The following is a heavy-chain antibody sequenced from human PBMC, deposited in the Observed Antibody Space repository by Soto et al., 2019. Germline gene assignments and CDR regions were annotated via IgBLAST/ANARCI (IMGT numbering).Heavy chain of an antibody. CDR2: IYYSGST. Sequence: SETVSLTCTVSSGSIYISHDYWAWVRQPPAKVLEWIGNIYYSGSTYYTPSLKSRVTISVDTSKNQFSLKLSSVTAADTAVYYCARRLYYDSSGFEGGGMDVWGQGTTVTVSS. V-gene: IGHV4-39*01. CDR3: ARRLYYDSSGFEGGGMDV. CDR1: SGSIYISHDY. D-gene: IGHD3-22*01. J-gene: IGHJ6*02.